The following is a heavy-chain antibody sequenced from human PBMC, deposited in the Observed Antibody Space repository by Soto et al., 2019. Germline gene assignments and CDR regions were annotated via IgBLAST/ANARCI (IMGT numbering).Heavy chain of an antibody. CDR3: ARALTVGYYDT. CDR2: IIPIFGTA. D-gene: IGHD3-22*01. V-gene: IGHV1-69*13. CDR1: GGTCSIYA. J-gene: IGHJ5*02. Sequence: SVKVSCKASGGTCSIYAISCVLQAPGQGLDWMGGIIPIFGTANYAQKFQGRVTITADESTSTAYMELSSLRSEDTAVYYCARALTVGYYDTWGQGTLVTVSS.